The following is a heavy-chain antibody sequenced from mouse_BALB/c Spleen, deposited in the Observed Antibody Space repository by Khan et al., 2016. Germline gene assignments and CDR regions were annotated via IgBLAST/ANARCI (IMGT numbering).Heavy chain of an antibody. CDR2: ISYSGST. CDR1: GYSITSDYA. Sequence: QLEESGPGLVKPSQSLSLTCTVTGYSITSDYAWNWIRQFPGNKLEWMGYISYSGSTSYNPSLKSRISITRDTSKNQFFLQLNSVTTEDTATYYCARELTEGYYAMDYWGQGTSVTVSS. D-gene: IGHD1-3*01. V-gene: IGHV3-2*02. J-gene: IGHJ4*01. CDR3: ARELTEGYYAMDY.